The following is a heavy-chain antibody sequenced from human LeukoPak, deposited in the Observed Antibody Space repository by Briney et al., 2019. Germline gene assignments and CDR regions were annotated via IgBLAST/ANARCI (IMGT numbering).Heavy chain of an antibody. D-gene: IGHD3-10*01. V-gene: IGHV5-51*01. Sequence: GESLKISCKGSGYSFTSYWIGWVRQMPGKGLEWMGIIYPGDSDTRYSPSFQGQVTISADKSISTAYLQWSSLKASDTAMYYCARHEEYGSRSYYNGRLDPWGQGTLVTVSS. CDR1: GYSFTSYW. CDR2: IYPGDSDT. CDR3: ARHEEYGSRSYYNGRLDP. J-gene: IGHJ5*02.